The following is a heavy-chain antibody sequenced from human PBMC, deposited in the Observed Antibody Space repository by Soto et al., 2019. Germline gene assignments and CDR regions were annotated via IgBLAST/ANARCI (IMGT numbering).Heavy chain of an antibody. V-gene: IGHV3-49*04. D-gene: IGHD3-10*01. CDR1: GFTFGDLA. CDR2: IRTKVYGGTT. Sequence: PGGSLRLSCTGSGFTFGDLAMTWVRQAPGKGLEWVGFIRTKVYGGTTEYAASVKGRFIISRDDSKSIAYLRMNSLKTEDTAVYYCTRTDYYYDSGSYYPFDYWGQGTLVTVSS. CDR3: TRTDYYYDSGSYYPFDY. J-gene: IGHJ4*02.